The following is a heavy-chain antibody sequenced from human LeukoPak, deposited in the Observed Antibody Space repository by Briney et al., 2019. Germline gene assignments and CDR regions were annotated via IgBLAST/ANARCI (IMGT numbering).Heavy chain of an antibody. CDR3: ARSRAYGSGSYTVDY. D-gene: IGHD3-10*01. CDR2: IYYSGST. V-gene: IGHV4-59*01. J-gene: IGHJ4*02. Sequence: SETLSLTCTVSGGSNSSYYWSWIRQPPGKGLEWIGYIYYSGSTNYNPSLKSRVTISVDTSKNQFSLKLSSVTAADTAVYYCARSRAYGSGSYTVDYWGQGTLVTVSS. CDR1: GGSNSSYY.